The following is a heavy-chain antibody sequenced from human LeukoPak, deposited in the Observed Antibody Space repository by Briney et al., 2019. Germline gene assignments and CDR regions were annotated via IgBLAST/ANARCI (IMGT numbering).Heavy chain of an antibody. Sequence: PSETLSLTCTVSGDSISSGDYYWSWIRQPAGKGLEWIGRISSSGSTNYNPSLKSRVTISVDTSKKQFSLKLSSVTAADTAVYYCARGEQERWVSKEPNWFDPWGQGTLVTVSS. V-gene: IGHV4-61*02. CDR3: ARGEQERWVSKEPNWFDP. D-gene: IGHD6-13*01. CDR2: ISSSGST. J-gene: IGHJ5*02. CDR1: GDSISSGDYY.